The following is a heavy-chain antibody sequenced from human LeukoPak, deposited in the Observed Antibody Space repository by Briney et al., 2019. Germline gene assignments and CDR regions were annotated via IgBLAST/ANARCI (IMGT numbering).Heavy chain of an antibody. V-gene: IGHV3-30-3*01. CDR1: GFTFSSYA. D-gene: IGHD1-14*01. CDR2: ISYDGSNK. Sequence: GGSLRLSCAASGFTFSSYAMHWVRQAPGKGLEWVAVISYDGSNKYYADSVKGRFTISRDNSKNTLYLQMNSLRAEDTAVYYCASKEGARRIDYWGQGTLVTVSS. J-gene: IGHJ4*02. CDR3: ASKEGARRIDY.